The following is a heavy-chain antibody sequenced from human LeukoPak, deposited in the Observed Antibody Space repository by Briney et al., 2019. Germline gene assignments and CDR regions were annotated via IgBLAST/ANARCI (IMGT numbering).Heavy chain of an antibody. CDR1: GFAVDSNY. CDR2: IYSGSST. J-gene: IGHJ4*02. CDR3: ARDRIYYGSGSRFDY. D-gene: IGHD3-10*01. Sequence: PGGSLRLSCAASGFAVDSNYMSWVRQAPGRGLEWVSIIYSGSSTYYADSVKGRFTISRDNAKNSLFLQMNSLRAEDTAVYYCARDRIYYGSGSRFDYWGQGTLVTVSS. V-gene: IGHV3-53*01.